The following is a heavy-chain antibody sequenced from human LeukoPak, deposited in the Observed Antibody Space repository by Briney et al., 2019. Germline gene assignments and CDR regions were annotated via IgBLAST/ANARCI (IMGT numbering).Heavy chain of an antibody. D-gene: IGHD5-24*01. CDR3: ARIGYNHYFDY. J-gene: IGHJ4*02. Sequence: AASVKVSCKPSGYTFIGFYIHWLRRAPGQGLEWMGWINPNSGGTNSAQTFQGRVTMTRDTSITTAYLDLSRLRSDDTAVYYCARIGYNHYFDYWGQGTLVTVSS. CDR1: GYTFIGFY. CDR2: INPNSGGT. V-gene: IGHV1-2*02.